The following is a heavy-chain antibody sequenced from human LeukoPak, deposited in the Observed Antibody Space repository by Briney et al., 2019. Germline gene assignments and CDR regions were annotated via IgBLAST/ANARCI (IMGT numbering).Heavy chain of an antibody. Sequence: PGGSLRLSCSASGFTFSNYWMTWVRQSSGKGLEWVAIIKHDGSDKNCVDSVKGRFTISRDNAKNSLYLQMSSLRAEDTAVYYCARGGHRQKEFWGQGTLVTVSS. CDR2: IKHDGSDK. D-gene: IGHD3-10*01. CDR1: GFTFSNYW. J-gene: IGHJ4*02. CDR3: ARGGHRQKEF. V-gene: IGHV3-7*01.